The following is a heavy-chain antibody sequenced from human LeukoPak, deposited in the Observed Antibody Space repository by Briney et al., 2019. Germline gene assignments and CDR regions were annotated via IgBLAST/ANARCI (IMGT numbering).Heavy chain of an antibody. Sequence: SETVSLTCTVSGGSISSSSYYWAWIRQPPGKGLEWIGEINHSGSTNYNPSLKSRVTISVDTSKNQFSLKLSSVTAAGTAVYYCARGQSYADSSFTWFDPWGQGTLVTVSS. CDR3: ARGQSYADSSFTWFDP. CDR1: GGSISSSSYY. J-gene: IGHJ5*02. V-gene: IGHV4-39*07. CDR2: INHSGST. D-gene: IGHD6-6*01.